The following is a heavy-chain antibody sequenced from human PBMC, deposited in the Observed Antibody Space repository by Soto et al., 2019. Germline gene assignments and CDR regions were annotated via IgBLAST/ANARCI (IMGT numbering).Heavy chain of an antibody. J-gene: IGHJ6*02. Sequence: TSETLSLTCTVSGGSISSGDYYWSWIRQPPGKGLEWIGYIYYSGSTHYNPSLKSRVTISVDTSKNQFSLKLSPVTAADTAVYYCARDQLITMVRGAAPYYYYYGMDVWGQGTTVTVSS. CDR1: GGSISSGDYY. CDR2: IYYSGST. CDR3: ARDQLITMVRGAAPYYYYYGMDV. D-gene: IGHD3-10*01. V-gene: IGHV4-30-4*01.